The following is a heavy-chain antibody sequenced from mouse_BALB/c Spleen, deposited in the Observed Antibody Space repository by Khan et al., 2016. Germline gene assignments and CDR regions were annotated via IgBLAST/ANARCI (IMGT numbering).Heavy chain of an antibody. CDR2: IRLKSNNYAT. V-gene: IGHV6-6*02. D-gene: IGHD1-1*01. CDR3: LYVHFAMDF. Sequence: EVKLEESGGGLVQPGGSMKLSCVTSGFTFSNYWMNWVRQSPEKGLEWVAEIRLKSNNYATHYAESVKGRFTISRDDSKSSVFLQMSNLRAEDTGIYYFLYVHFAMDFWGQGTSVTVSS. CDR1: GFTFSNYW. J-gene: IGHJ4*01.